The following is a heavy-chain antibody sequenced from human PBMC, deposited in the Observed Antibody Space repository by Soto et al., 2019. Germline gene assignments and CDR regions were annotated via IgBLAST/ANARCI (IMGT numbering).Heavy chain of an antibody. J-gene: IGHJ4*02. CDR1: GFTFSSYG. D-gene: IGHD6-19*01. V-gene: IGHV3-33*01. Sequence: QVQLVESGGGVVQPGRSLRLSCAASGFTFSSYGMQWVRQAPGKGLEWVAVIWYDGSNKYYADSVKGRFTISRDNSTNSLYLPMNSLRVEDTAVYYCARDRYSSGWYDLGYWGQGTLVTVSS. CDR2: IWYDGSNK. CDR3: ARDRYSSGWYDLGY.